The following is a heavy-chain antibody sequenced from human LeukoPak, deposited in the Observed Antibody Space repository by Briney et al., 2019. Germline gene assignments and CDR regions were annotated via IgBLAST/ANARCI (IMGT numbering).Heavy chain of an antibody. CDR3: ARGFDSRFFND. Sequence: PGGSLRLSCTDSGFTFRNYWMTWVRQAPGKGLEWEANIKQDGSEKYYVDSVKGRFTISRDNAKNSLYLQMNSLRAEDTAVYYCARGFDSRFFNDWGQGTLVTVSS. CDR2: IKQDGSEK. V-gene: IGHV3-7*01. J-gene: IGHJ4*02. CDR1: GFTFRNYW. D-gene: IGHD3-22*01.